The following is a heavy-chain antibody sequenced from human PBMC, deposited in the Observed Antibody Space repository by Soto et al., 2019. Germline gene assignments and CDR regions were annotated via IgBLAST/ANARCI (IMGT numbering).Heavy chain of an antibody. D-gene: IGHD2-2*02. Sequence: PSETLSLTCAVSGGSISSGGYYWSWIRQHPGKGLEWIGYIYYSGSTYYNPSLKSRVTISVDTSKNQFSLKLSSVTAADTAVYYCAREARLVVVPAAIDYYYYGMDVWGQGTTVTVS. J-gene: IGHJ6*02. CDR2: IYYSGST. CDR1: GGSISSGGYY. V-gene: IGHV4-31*11. CDR3: AREARLVVVPAAIDYYYYGMDV.